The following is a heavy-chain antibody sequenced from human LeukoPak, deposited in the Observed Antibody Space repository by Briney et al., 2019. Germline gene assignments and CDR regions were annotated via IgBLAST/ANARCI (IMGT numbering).Heavy chain of an antibody. D-gene: IGHD6-13*01. V-gene: IGHV3-74*01. CDR3: ARARGSSWFKNWFDP. CDR2: INSDGSSI. J-gene: IGHJ5*02. CDR1: GFTFSSHW. Sequence: GGSLRLSCAASGFTFSSHWMHWVRQAPGKGLVWVSRINSDGSSISYADSVKGRFTISRDNAKNTLYLQMNSLRAEDTAVYYCARARGSSWFKNWFDPWGQGTLVTVSS.